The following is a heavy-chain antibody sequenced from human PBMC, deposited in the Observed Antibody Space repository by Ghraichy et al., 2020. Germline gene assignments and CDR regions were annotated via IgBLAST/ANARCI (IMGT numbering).Heavy chain of an antibody. CDR3: ARDSKVLGGPYGMDV. CDR2: IYYSGST. CDR1: GGSISSYY. Sequence: SQTLSLTCTVSGGSISSYYWSWIRQPPGKGLEWIGYIYYSGSTNYNPSLKSRVTISVDTSKNQFSLKLSSVTAADTAVYYCARDSKVLGGPYGMDVWGQGTTVTVSS. D-gene: IGHD2-15*01. J-gene: IGHJ6*02. V-gene: IGHV4-59*01.